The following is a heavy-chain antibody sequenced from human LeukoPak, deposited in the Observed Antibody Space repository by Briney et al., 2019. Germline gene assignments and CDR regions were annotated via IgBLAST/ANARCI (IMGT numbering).Heavy chain of an antibody. Sequence: ASLKVSCKASGYPFTSYGISWVRQTPGQGLEWMGWISAHNGYTNYAQKLQGRVTMTTATSTSTVYMKLRSLTSDDTAVYYCARDMTYEVDYWGQGTLVTASS. CDR1: GYPFTSYG. CDR3: ARDMTYEVDY. V-gene: IGHV1-18*01. CDR2: ISAHNGYT. J-gene: IGHJ4*02. D-gene: IGHD5-12*01.